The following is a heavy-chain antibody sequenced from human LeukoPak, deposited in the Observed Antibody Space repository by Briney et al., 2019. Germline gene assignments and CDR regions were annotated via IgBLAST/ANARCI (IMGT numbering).Heavy chain of an antibody. Sequence: SGPTLVKPTQILTLTCTFSGFSLDTNGVGVGWIRQPPGKPLEWLALIYWDDDKRYSPSLKSRLAITKDTSKNQVVLTMTNMDPGDTATYYCAHRQRQLGLYCFAYWGQGTLVTVSS. D-gene: IGHD6-25*01. CDR2: IYWDDDK. J-gene: IGHJ4*02. V-gene: IGHV2-5*02. CDR3: AHRQRQLGLYCFAY. CDR1: GFSLDTNGVG.